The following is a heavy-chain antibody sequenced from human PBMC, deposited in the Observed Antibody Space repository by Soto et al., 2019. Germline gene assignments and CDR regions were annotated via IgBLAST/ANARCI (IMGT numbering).Heavy chain of an antibody. CDR1: GFTVSSNF. Sequence: EVQLVVSGGGLVQPGGPLRLSCAASGFTVSSNFMSWVRQAPGKGLEWVSIIYSDGSTYYADSVKGRFTISRDNSKNTLYLQMNSLRADDTAVYYCASRRNPYGAYDYWGQGTLVTVSS. V-gene: IGHV3-66*01. CDR2: IYSDGST. J-gene: IGHJ4*02. D-gene: IGHD4-17*01. CDR3: ASRRNPYGAYDY.